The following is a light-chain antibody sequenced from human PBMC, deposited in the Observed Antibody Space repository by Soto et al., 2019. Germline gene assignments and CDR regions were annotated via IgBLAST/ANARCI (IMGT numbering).Light chain of an antibody. V-gene: IGKV1-12*01. CDR1: QCIDRW. Sequence: DIKMYQSPSTLSASVGDRVTITCRASQCIDRWLAWYQQKPGKAPKVLIYAASSLRSGVPSRFSGSGSGTDFSLTISSLQPEDLATYYCKQSKSFPLTFGGGTKVDIK. CDR3: KQSKSFPLT. J-gene: IGKJ4*01. CDR2: AAS.